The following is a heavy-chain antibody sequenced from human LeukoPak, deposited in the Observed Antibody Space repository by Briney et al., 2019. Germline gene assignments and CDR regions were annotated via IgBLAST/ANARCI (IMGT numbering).Heavy chain of an antibody. Sequence: ASVKVSCKASGYIFTSYYIHWVRQAPGQGLEWMGIINPSGGNTNYAQKFQGRVTMTTDTSTSTVYMELRSLRSDDTAVYYCARSRTHRLYSGSGSYPGAFDYWGQGTLVTVSS. CDR1: GYIFTSYY. J-gene: IGHJ4*02. D-gene: IGHD3-10*01. CDR2: INPSGGNT. CDR3: ARSRTHRLYSGSGSYPGAFDY. V-gene: IGHV1-46*01.